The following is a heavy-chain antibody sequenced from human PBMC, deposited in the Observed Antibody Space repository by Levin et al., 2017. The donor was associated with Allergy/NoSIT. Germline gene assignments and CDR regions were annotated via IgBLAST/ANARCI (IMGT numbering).Heavy chain of an antibody. V-gene: IGHV1-2*04. Sequence: ASVKVSCKASGYTFTGYYMHWVRQAPGQGLEWMGWINPNSGGTNYAQKFQGWVTMTRDTSISTAYMELSRLRSDDTAVYYCARAAKGPYYYGMDVWGQGTTVTVSS. J-gene: IGHJ6*02. CDR3: ARAAKGPYYYGMDV. D-gene: IGHD4/OR15-4a*01. CDR2: INPNSGGT. CDR1: GYTFTGYY.